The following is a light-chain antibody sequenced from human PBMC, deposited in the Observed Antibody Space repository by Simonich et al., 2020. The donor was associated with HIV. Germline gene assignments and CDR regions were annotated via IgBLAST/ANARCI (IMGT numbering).Light chain of an antibody. CDR2: DAS. CDR3: QQRSNWPPT. J-gene: IGKJ4*01. V-gene: IGKV3D-20*02. Sequence: EIVMTQSPATLSVSPGERATLSCRASQSVSSSYLVRYQQKPGLAPRLLIYDASSRATGIPDRFSGSGSGTDFTLTISSLEPEDFAVYYCQQRSNWPPTFGGGTKVEIK. CDR1: QSVSSSY.